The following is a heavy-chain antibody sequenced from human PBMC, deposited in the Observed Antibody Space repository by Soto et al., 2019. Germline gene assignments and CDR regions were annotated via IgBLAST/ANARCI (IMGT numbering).Heavy chain of an antibody. V-gene: IGHV2-5*02. CDR2: IYWDDDK. CDR3: AHIVVAGFGYYFDY. J-gene: IGHJ4*02. Sequence: QITLKESGPTLVKPTQTLTLTCTFSGFSLSSTRMAVGWIRQPPGKALEWLALIYWDDDKRYSPFLKSRLTITKDNAKNQVVRTLSSMAPVDTARYYCAHIVVAGFGYYFDYWGQGTLVTVSS. CDR1: GFSLSSTRMA. D-gene: IGHD3-10*01.